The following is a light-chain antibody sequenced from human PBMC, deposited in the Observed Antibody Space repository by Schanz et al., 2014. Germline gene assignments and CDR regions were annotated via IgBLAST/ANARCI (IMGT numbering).Light chain of an antibody. J-gene: IGLJ2*01. CDR3: SSYTSSSTLV. CDR1: SSDVGGYNY. CDR2: DVT. V-gene: IGLV2-14*03. Sequence: QSALTQPASVSGSPGQSITISCTGTSSDVGGYNYVSWYQQHPGKAPKLLIYDVTNRPSGVSNRFSGSKFGKTASLTISGLQADDEADYYCSSYTSSSTLVFGGGTKLTVL.